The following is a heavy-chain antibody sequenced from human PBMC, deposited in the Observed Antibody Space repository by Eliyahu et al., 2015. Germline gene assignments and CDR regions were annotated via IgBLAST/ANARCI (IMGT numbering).Heavy chain of an antibody. J-gene: IGHJ4*02. CDR2: ISGDGGGT. D-gene: IGHD1-26*01. Sequence: EVQLVESGGGVVQPGGSLRLSXAASGFSFDDXXMXWVRQAPGKGLGWVSLISGDGGGTYYADSVKGRFTISRDNSKNSLYLQMNSLRTEDTALYYCAKDMTWSPIVGGTAPFDYWGQGTLVTVSS. V-gene: IGHV3-43*02. CDR3: AKDMTWSPIVGGTAPFDY. CDR1: GFSFDDXX.